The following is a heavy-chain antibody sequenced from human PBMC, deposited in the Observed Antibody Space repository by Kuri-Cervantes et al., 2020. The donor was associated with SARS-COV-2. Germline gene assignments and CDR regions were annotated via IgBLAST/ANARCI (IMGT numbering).Heavy chain of an antibody. J-gene: IGHJ4*02. V-gene: IGHV1-69*04. CDR1: GGTFSSYA. Sequence: SVKVSCKASGGTFSSYAISWVRQAPGQGLEWMGRIIPILGIANYAQKFQGRVTITADESTSTAYMELSSLRSEDTAEYYCARDDCTNGVCWIDYWGQGTLVTVSS. CDR2: IIPILGIA. CDR3: ARDDCTNGVCWIDY. D-gene: IGHD2-8*01.